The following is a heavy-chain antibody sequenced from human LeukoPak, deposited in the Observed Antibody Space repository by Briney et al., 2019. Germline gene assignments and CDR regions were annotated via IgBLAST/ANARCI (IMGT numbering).Heavy chain of an antibody. CDR1: GVSVSDYY. J-gene: IGHJ5*02. CDR2: VSPGGYT. Sequence: SEALSLTCAVSGVSVSDYYWSWIRQSPEKGLEWIGEVSPGGYTTYNPSLRSRVIISEDTSENQLSLNVTSVTAADTALYYCARIRCGRGQARCYNHWAQGSLVTVSS. V-gene: IGHV4-34*01. CDR3: ARIRCGRGQARCYNH. D-gene: IGHD2-21*01.